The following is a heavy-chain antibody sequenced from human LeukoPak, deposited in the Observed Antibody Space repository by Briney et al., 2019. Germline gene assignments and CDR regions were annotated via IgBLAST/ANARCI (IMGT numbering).Heavy chain of an antibody. J-gene: IGHJ5*02. V-gene: IGHV3-21*01. CDR3: ARQVAEQWLVLPNWFDP. CDR2: ISSSSSYI. Sequence: ETLSLTCTVSGGSISSSSYYWGWIRQPPGKGLEWVSSISSSSSYIYYADSVKGRFTISRDNAKNSLYLQMNSLRAEDTAVYYCARQVAEQWLVLPNWFDPWGQGTLVTVSS. D-gene: IGHD6-19*01. CDR1: GGSISSSS.